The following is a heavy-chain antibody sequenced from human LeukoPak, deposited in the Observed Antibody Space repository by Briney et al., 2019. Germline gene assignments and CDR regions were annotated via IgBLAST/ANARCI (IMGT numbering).Heavy chain of an antibody. V-gene: IGHV1-69*05. CDR2: IIPIFGTA. D-gene: IGHD3-10*01. J-gene: IGHJ1*01. Sequence: KISCKGSGYSFTSYWIGWVRQAPGQGLEWMGRIIPIFGTANYAQKIQGRVTITTDESTSTAYMELSSLRSEDTAVYYCARGAFRGAISEYFQHWGQGTLVTVSS. CDR1: GYSFTSYW. CDR3: ARGAFRGAISEYFQH.